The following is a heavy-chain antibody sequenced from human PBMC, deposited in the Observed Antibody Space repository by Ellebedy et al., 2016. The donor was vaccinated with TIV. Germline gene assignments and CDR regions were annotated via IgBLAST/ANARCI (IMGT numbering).Heavy chain of an antibody. Sequence: GGSLRLXXAVSGFSFSKAWMSWVRQAPGTGLEWVGRIYSKSDGGTTFYPSPVKGRFTISRDDSKNILYLQMNSLKAEDTGVYFCTTDHVESSGLYFFDYWGQGTLVTVSS. CDR1: GFSFSKAW. V-gene: IGHV3-15*01. CDR3: TTDHVESSGLYFFDY. D-gene: IGHD3-22*01. J-gene: IGHJ4*02. CDR2: IYSKSDGGTT.